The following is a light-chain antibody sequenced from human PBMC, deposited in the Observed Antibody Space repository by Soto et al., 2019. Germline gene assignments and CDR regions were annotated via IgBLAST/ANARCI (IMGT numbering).Light chain of an antibody. CDR2: RAS. V-gene: IGKV1-5*03. Sequence: DFQMTQSPSTLSAFVGDTVTITCRASQSISSWLAWYRQKPGQGPKLLIYRASYLESGVPSRFSGGGSGTEFTLTITGLQPDDFATYYCQQYNDFRAFGPGTKVEIK. CDR1: QSISSW. J-gene: IGKJ1*01. CDR3: QQYNDFRA.